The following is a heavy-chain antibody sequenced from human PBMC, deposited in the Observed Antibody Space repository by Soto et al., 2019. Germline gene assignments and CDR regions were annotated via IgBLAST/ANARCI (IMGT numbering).Heavy chain of an antibody. CDR2: IIPIFGTA. CDR3: ARAVNSRFGEFLN. J-gene: IGHJ4*02. D-gene: IGHD3-10*01. CDR1: GGTFSSYA. V-gene: IGHV1-69*13. Sequence: SVKVSCKASGGTFSSYAISWVRQAPGQGLEWMGGIIPIFGTANYAQKFQGRVTITADESTSTAYMELSSLRSEDTAVYYCARAVNSRFGEFLNWGQGTLVTVSS.